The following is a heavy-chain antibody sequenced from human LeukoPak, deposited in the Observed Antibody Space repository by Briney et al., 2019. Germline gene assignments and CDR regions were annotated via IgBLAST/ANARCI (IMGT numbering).Heavy chain of an antibody. CDR1: GFTLSNHW. Sequence: PGGSLRLSCAASGFTLSNHWMHWVRQAPGKGLMWVSRISRGASRTDYADSVKGRFTISRDDAKNTLYLQVNSLRVEDTGVYFCARGGSDTAMAHDYWGQGILATVSS. D-gene: IGHD5-18*01. J-gene: IGHJ4*02. CDR2: ISRGASRT. V-gene: IGHV3-74*01. CDR3: ARGGSDTAMAHDY.